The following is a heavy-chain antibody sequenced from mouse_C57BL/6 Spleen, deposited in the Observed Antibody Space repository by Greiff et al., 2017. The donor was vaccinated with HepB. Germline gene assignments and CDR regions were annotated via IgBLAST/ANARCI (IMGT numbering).Heavy chain of an antibody. CDR3: ARRGLYDYDAFAY. D-gene: IGHD2-4*01. V-gene: IGHV1-61*01. CDR2: IYPSDSET. Sequence: QVQLQQPGAELVRPGSSVKLSCKASGYTFTSYWMDWVKQRPGQGLEWIGNIYPSDSETHYNQKFKDKATLTVDKSSSTAYMQLSSLTSEDSAVYYCARRGLYDYDAFAYWGQGTLVTVSA. J-gene: IGHJ3*01. CDR1: GYTFTSYW.